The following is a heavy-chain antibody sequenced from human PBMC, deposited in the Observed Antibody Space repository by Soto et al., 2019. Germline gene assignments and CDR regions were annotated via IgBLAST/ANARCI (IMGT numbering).Heavy chain of an antibody. D-gene: IGHD5-12*01. CDR2: IYTAGNSA. CDR1: GFTFSDYW. Sequence: EVQLVESGGGLVQPGGSLRISCAASGFTFSDYWMHWVRQAPGKGLVRVSRIYTAGNSATYADSVKGRFTISRDNAKNTLYLEMNSLRAEDTAVYYCTRGASGYGNFDHWGQGALVTVSS. CDR3: TRGASGYGNFDH. V-gene: IGHV3-74*01. J-gene: IGHJ4*02.